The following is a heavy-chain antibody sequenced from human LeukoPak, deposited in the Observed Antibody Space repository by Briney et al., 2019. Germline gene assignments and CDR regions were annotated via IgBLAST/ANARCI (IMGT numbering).Heavy chain of an antibody. Sequence: ASVKVSCKASGYTFTGYYMHWVRQAPGQGLERMGWINPNSGGANYAQKFQGWVTMTRDTSISTAYMELSRLRSDDTAVYYCARDRMGRGSFYGMDVWGQGTTVTVSS. CDR2: INPNSGGA. CDR1: GYTFTGYY. CDR3: ARDRMGRGSFYGMDV. V-gene: IGHV1-2*04. D-gene: IGHD3-10*01. J-gene: IGHJ6*02.